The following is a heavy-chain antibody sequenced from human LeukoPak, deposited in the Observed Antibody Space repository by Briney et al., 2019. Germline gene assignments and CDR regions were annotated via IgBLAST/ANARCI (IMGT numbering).Heavy chain of an antibody. CDR3: TGDILSGWYYFDF. CDR2: IRSRRYGGAT. V-gene: IGHV3-49*04. J-gene: IGHJ4*02. Sequence: GGSLRLSCTASGFTFGDYAMSWVRQAPGEGLEWVGFIRSRRYGGATEYAASVKGRFTISRDDSKSVAYLHMNSLKTGDTAVYYCTGDILSGWYYFDFWGQGTLVTVSS. D-gene: IGHD6-19*01. CDR1: GFTFGDYA.